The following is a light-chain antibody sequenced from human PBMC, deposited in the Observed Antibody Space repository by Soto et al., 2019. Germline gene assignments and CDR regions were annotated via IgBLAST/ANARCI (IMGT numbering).Light chain of an antibody. CDR3: CSYAVPYTFTV. V-gene: IGLV2-11*01. Sequence: QSALTQPRSVSGSPGQSVTISCTGTSSDVGGYHFVSWYQHQPGKAPKLMIFDVSKRPSGVPDRFSGAKSGNTAALTISGLQAEDEADYYCCSYAVPYTFTVFGGGTKRTV. CDR1: SSDVGGYHF. J-gene: IGLJ2*01. CDR2: DVS.